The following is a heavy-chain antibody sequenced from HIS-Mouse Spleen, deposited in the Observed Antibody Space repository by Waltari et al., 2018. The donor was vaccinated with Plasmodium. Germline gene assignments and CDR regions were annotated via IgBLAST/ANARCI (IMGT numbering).Heavy chain of an antibody. CDR3: ASSGSGSYYY. Sequence: QVQLQQWGAGLLKHSQPLSLTCAVYCGSFSGYYWSWIRQPPGKGLEWIGEINHSGSTNYNPSLKSRVTISVDTSKNQFSLKLSSVTAADTAVYYCASSGSGSYYYWGQGTLVTVSS. D-gene: IGHD3-10*01. CDR1: CGSFSGYY. CDR2: INHSGST. V-gene: IGHV4-34*01. J-gene: IGHJ4*02.